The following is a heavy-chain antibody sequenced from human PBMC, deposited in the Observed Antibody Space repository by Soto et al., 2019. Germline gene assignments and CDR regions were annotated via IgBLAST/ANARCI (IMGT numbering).Heavy chain of an antibody. D-gene: IGHD2-8*02. CDR2: IYSSGST. Sequence: PSETLSLTCTVSGGSISGHYWSWIRQPPGKGLEWVGYIYSSGSTYVRPSLKSRVSMSVDTSKNQVSLKLTSVTAADTAVYYCARTPIGYCSGGTCSNWFDPRGQGTLVTVSS. CDR1: GGSISGHY. V-gene: IGHV4-59*08. CDR3: ARTPIGYCSGGTCSNWFDP. J-gene: IGHJ5*02.